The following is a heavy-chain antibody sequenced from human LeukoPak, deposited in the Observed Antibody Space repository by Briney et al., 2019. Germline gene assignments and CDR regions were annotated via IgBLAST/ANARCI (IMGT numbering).Heavy chain of an antibody. V-gene: IGHV3-30-3*02. CDR1: GFTFTNYA. Sequence: PGRSLRLSCAASGFTFTNYAIHWVRQAPGKGLEWLAVVSSDETTKFYADSVKGQFTISRDNSKNTVYLQMDSRRNEDTAVYYCVKKGGNDDRYAYFDYWGQGAQGTVSS. CDR2: VSSDETTK. J-gene: IGHJ4*02. CDR3: VKKGGNDDRYAYFDY. D-gene: IGHD4-23*01.